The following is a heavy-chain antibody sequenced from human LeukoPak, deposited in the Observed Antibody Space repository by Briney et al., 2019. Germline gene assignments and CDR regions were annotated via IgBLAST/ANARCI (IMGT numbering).Heavy chain of an antibody. CDR3: TRTYSSSSIDY. V-gene: IGHV4-59*01. CDR1: GGSISTYH. D-gene: IGHD6-6*01. J-gene: IGHJ4*02. CDR2: IFYTGST. Sequence: PSETLSLTCTVPGGSISTYHWSWIRQPPGKGLEWLGYIFYTGSTNYNPSLKSRVTMSIDTSKNQFSLKLSSVTAADTAVYYCTRTYSSSSIDYWGQGALVTVSS.